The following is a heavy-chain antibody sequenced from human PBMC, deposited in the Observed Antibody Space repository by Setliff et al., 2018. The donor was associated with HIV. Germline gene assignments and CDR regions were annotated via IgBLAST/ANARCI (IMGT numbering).Heavy chain of an antibody. D-gene: IGHD1-1*01. CDR2: FYYGGGT. Sequence: PSETLSLTCTVSGGPISSSSYYWGWIRQPPGKGLEWIGYFYYGGGTYYNPSLKSRVTISVDSSKKQISLKLTSVTAADTAVYYCARRTSNLGMDVWGQGTLVTVSS. V-gene: IGHV4-39*01. J-gene: IGHJ6*02. CDR3: ARRTSNLGMDV. CDR1: GGPISSSSYY.